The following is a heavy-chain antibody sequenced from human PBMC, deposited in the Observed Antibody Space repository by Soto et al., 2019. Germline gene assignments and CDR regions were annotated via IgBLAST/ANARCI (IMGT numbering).Heavy chain of an antibody. J-gene: IGHJ6*02. V-gene: IGHV3-7*01. Sequence: EVQLVESGGGLVQPGGSLRLSCAASGFTFSSYWMSWVRQAPGKGLEWVANIKQDGSEKYYVDSVKGRFTISRDNAKNSLYLQMNSLRAEDTAVYCCARDSVYCGGDCYSPDYYYGMDVWGQGTTVTVSS. D-gene: IGHD2-21*02. CDR3: ARDSVYCGGDCYSPDYYYGMDV. CDR2: IKQDGSEK. CDR1: GFTFSSYW.